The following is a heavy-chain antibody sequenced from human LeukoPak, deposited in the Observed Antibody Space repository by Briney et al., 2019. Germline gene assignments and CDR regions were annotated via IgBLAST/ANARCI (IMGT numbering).Heavy chain of an antibody. CDR1: GGSISSYY. Sequence: SETLSLTCTVSGGSISSYYWSWIRQPPGKGLEWIGYIYYSGSTNYNPSLKSRVTISVDTSKNQFSLKLSSVTAADTAVYCCARYNPIVATTWGFDYWGQGTLVTVSS. D-gene: IGHD5-12*01. CDR3: ARYNPIVATTWGFDY. V-gene: IGHV4-59*01. J-gene: IGHJ4*02. CDR2: IYYSGST.